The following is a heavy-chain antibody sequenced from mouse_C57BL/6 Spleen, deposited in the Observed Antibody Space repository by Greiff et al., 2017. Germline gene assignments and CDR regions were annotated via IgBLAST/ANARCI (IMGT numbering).Heavy chain of an antibody. J-gene: IGHJ4*01. CDR2: INPNYGTT. V-gene: IGHV1-39*01. CDR1: GYSFTDYN. Sequence: VQLQQSGPELVKPGASVKISCTASGYSFTDYNMNWVKQSTGKSLEWIGVINPNYGTTSYNQKFKGKATLTVDQSSSTAYMQLNSLTSEDSAVYYCARGWLLPPYAMDYWGQGTSVTVSS. D-gene: IGHD2-3*01. CDR3: ARGWLLPPYAMDY.